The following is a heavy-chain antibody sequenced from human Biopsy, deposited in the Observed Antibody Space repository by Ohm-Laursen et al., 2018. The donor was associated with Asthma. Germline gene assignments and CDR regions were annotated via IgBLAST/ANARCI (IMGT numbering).Heavy chain of an antibody. Sequence: SDTRSLTCTVSGGSISSGAYYWSWVRQPPGKGLEWIGYIYYIGSTYYNPSLKSRVAISLDTSKNQFSLKLSSVTAADTAVYFCARRGGVRRYFDYWGQGTLVTVSS. CDR1: GGSISSGAYY. V-gene: IGHV4-30-4*02. CDR2: IYYIGST. CDR3: ARRGGVRRYFDY. D-gene: IGHD3-16*01. J-gene: IGHJ4*02.